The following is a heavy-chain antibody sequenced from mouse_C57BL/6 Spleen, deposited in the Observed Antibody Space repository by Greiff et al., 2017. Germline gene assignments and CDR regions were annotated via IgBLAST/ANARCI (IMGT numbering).Heavy chain of an antibody. V-gene: IGHV1-52*01. J-gene: IGHJ2*01. D-gene: IGHD1-1*01. CDR3: ARSSVLRYAYYFDY. CDR1: GYTFTSYW. Sequence: QVQLQQPGAELVRPGSSVKLSCKASGYTFTSYWMHWVKQRPRQGLEWIGNIDPSDSETNYKQKFKDKATVTVDKSSSTAYMQLSSLTSEDSAVYYCARSSVLRYAYYFDYWGQGTTLTVSS. CDR2: IDPSDSET.